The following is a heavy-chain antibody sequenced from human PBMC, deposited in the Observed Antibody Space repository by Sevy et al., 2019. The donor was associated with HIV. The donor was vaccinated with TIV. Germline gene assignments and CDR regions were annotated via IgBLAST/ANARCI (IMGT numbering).Heavy chain of an antibody. CDR2: ISGSGTRT. Sequence: GGSLRLSCAVSGFSFDSYGMTWVRQAPGKGLEWVSGISGSGTRTYYADSVKGRFSISRDNSKNTLYLQMNSLRAEDTAVYYCAKDTDSSSWSMGYYFDYWGQGTLVTVSS. V-gene: IGHV3-23*01. CDR3: AKDTDSSSWSMGYYFDY. D-gene: IGHD6-13*01. CDR1: GFSFDSYG. J-gene: IGHJ4*02.